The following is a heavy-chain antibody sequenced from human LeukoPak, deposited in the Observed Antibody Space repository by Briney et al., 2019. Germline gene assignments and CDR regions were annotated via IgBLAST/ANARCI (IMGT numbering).Heavy chain of an antibody. CDR3: AKRHGSRSYYTGENYYYYGMDV. CDR1: GFTFSSYG. Sequence: GGSLRLSCAASGFTFSSYGMHWVRQAPGKGLEWVAVISYDGSNKYYAYSVKCRFTISRDNSKNTLYLQMNSLRAEDTAVYYSAKRHGSRSYYTGENYYYYGMDVWGQGTTVTVSS. D-gene: IGHD3-10*01. CDR2: ISYDGSNK. J-gene: IGHJ6*02. V-gene: IGHV3-30*18.